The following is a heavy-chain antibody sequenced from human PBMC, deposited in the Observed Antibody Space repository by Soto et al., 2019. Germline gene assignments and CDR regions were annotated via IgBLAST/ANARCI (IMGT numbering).Heavy chain of an antibody. CDR1: GFTFSDHY. V-gene: IGHV3-72*01. D-gene: IGHD4-17*01. CDR3: ARATTVTDH. Sequence: EVQLVESGGTLVQPGGSLRLSCAASGFTFSDHYMDWVRQAPGKGLEWVGRTRNKANSHTTEYAASVKGRFTISRDDSKNSLYLQMNSLKIEDTAVYYCARATTVTDHWGQGTLVTVSS. CDR2: TRNKANSHTT. J-gene: IGHJ4*02.